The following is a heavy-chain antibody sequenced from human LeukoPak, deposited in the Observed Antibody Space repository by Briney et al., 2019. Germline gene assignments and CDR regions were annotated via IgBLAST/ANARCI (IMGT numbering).Heavy chain of an antibody. J-gene: IGHJ3*02. Sequence: SVKVSCKASGGTFSSIGISWVRQAPGQGLEWMGGVIPISGTANYAQKFQGRVTITADESTRTAYMDLSSLRSEDSAVYYCATCGSGSCYLFDAFDIWGQGTLVTVSS. CDR1: GGTFSSIG. V-gene: IGHV1-69*13. CDR2: VIPISGTA. CDR3: ATCGSGSCYLFDAFDI. D-gene: IGHD2-15*01.